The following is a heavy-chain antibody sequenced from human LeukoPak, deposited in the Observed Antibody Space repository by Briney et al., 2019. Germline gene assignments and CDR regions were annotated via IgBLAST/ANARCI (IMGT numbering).Heavy chain of an antibody. Sequence: GGSLRLSCAASGFTFSSYSMNWVRQAPGKGLEWVSSISSSSSYIYYADSVKGRFTISRDNAKNSLYLQMNSLRAEDTAVYYCARPLGGGYCSSTSCYTVLWMDVWGQGTTVTVSS. CDR2: ISSSSSYI. V-gene: IGHV3-21*01. D-gene: IGHD2-2*02. CDR3: ARPLGGGYCSSTSCYTVLWMDV. CDR1: GFTFSSYS. J-gene: IGHJ6*02.